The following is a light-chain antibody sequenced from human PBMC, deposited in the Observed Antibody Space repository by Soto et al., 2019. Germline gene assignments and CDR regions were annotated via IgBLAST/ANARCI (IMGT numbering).Light chain of an antibody. Sequence: QSALTQPASVSGSPGQSIPISCTGTSSDVGAYDFVSWYQHYPGKAPKLVTFDVTHRPPGISDRFSGSKSANTASLTISGLQAEDEAFYYCSSYTTRSTLVFGGGTKLTVL. V-gene: IGLV2-14*01. CDR1: SSDVGAYDF. CDR2: DVT. CDR3: SSYTTRSTLV. J-gene: IGLJ2*01.